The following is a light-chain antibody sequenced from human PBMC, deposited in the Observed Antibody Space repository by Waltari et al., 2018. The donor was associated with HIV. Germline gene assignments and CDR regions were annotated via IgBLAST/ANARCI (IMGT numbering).Light chain of an antibody. CDR1: SSSIGSNT. J-gene: IGLJ3*02. Sequence: QSVLTQPPSASGTPGQRVTIPCSGSSSSIGSNTVNWFQQLPGTAPKLLIYSNNQRPSGVPDRFSGSKSGTSASLAISGLQSEDEADYYCAAWDDSLNGFWVFGGGTKLTVL. CDR2: SNN. CDR3: AAWDDSLNGFWV. V-gene: IGLV1-44*01.